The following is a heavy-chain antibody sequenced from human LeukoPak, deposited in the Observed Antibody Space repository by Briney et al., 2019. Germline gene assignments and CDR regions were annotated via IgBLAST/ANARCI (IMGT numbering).Heavy chain of an antibody. V-gene: IGHV3-23*01. CDR2: ISGSGGST. CDR3: AKLRFGDLIDY. Sequence: GGSLRLSCAASGFTFSSYAMSWVRQAPGKGLEWVSGISGSGGSTYYADSVKGRFTISRDNSENTLYLQMNSLRAEDTAVYFCAKLRFGDLIDYWGQGTLVTVSS. CDR1: GFTFSSYA. D-gene: IGHD3-10*01. J-gene: IGHJ4*02.